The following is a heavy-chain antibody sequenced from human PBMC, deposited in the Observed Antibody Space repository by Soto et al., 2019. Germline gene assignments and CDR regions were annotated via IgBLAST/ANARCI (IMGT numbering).Heavy chain of an antibody. CDR2: ISAYNGNT. D-gene: IGHD3-10*01. Sequence: ASVKVSCKASGYTFTSYGISWVRQAPGQGLEWMGWISAYNGNTNYAQKLQGRVTMTTDTSTSTAYMELRSLRSDDTAVYYCARDVLRCGDLPSSSGMDVWGQGTTVTVSS. J-gene: IGHJ6*02. V-gene: IGHV1-18*01. CDR3: ARDVLRCGDLPSSSGMDV. CDR1: GYTFTSYG.